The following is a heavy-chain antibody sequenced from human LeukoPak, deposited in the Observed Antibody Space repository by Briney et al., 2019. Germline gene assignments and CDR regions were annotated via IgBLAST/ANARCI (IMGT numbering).Heavy chain of an antibody. CDR2: IYTSGSP. J-gene: IGHJ4*02. CDR1: GGSISSYH. V-gene: IGHV4-4*07. D-gene: IGHD3-22*01. Sequence: SETLSLTCTVSGGSISSYHWSWIRQPAGKGLEWIGRIYTSGSPNYNPSLKSRVTMSVDTSKNQFSLKLSSVTAADTAVYYCARVPYYYDSSGHYSGYFDYWGQGTLVTVSS. CDR3: ARVPYYYDSSGHYSGYFDY.